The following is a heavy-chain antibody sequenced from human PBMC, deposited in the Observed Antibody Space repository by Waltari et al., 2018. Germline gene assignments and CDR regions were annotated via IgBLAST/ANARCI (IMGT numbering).Heavy chain of an antibody. Sequence: QVQLVQSGAEVKKPGASVKVSCKASGYTFTSYYMHWVRQAPGQGLEWMGIINPSGGSTSYAQKCQSIVTMTRDTSTSTVYMELLSLRSEDTAVYYCARSFYDSTETDYWGQGTLVTVSS. V-gene: IGHV1-46*01. CDR2: INPSGGST. CDR1: GYTFTSYY. J-gene: IGHJ4*02. D-gene: IGHD3-22*01. CDR3: ARSFYDSTETDY.